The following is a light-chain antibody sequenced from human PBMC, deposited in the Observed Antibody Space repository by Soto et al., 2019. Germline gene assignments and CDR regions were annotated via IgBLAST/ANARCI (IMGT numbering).Light chain of an antibody. CDR1: QSVSSRY. V-gene: IGKV3-20*01. Sequence: EIVLTQSPGTLSLSPGERATLSCRASQSVSSRYLAWYQQKPGQAPRLLMYGASNRATGIPDRFSGSGSGTDFTLTISRLEPEDFAVYFCQQYGSSPPFTFGQGTNVDIK. J-gene: IGKJ2*01. CDR3: QQYGSSPPFT. CDR2: GAS.